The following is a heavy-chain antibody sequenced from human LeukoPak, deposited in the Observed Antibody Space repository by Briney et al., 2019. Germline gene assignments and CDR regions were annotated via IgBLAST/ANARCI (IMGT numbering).Heavy chain of an antibody. J-gene: IGHJ4*02. Sequence: GGSLRLSCAASGFTFSSYGMHWVRQAPGTGLEWVAFIRYDGSNKYYADSVKGRFTTSRDNSKNTLYLQMNRLRAEDTAVYYCAKRRSYYYDSSGLDYWGQGTLVTVSS. V-gene: IGHV3-30*02. CDR3: AKRRSYYYDSSGLDY. CDR1: GFTFSSYG. D-gene: IGHD3-22*01. CDR2: IRYDGSNK.